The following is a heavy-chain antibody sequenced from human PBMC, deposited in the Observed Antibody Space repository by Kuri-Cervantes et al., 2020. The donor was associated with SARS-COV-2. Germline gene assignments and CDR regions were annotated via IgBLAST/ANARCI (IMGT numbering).Heavy chain of an antibody. CDR1: GASMSDPMSHYY. D-gene: IGHD1-1*01. J-gene: IGHJ5*02. V-gene: IGHV4-61*01. CDR3: ATKLFVEHWFDP. CDR2: IFHTGSN. Sequence: GSLRLSCTVSGASMSDPMSHYYWNWIRLTPGKGLVWIGYIFHTGSNSQNPSLKSRVTISLDTSKNQFSLSLNSVTPADTAVYYCATKLFVEHWFDPWGQGILVTVSS.